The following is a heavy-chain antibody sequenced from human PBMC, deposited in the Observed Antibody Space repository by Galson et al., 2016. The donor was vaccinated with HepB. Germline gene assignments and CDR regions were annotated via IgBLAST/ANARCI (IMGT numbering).Heavy chain of an antibody. J-gene: IGHJ2*01. CDR2: TCYKSKWHN. CDR3: ARGETAPATDWYFDL. D-gene: IGHD2-15*01. CDR1: GDSVSSNSAA. Sequence: CAISGDSVSSNSAAWNWIRQSPSRGLEWLGRTCYKSKWHNDYAPSVKSRITINPDTSKNLFSLQLHSVTPEDTAVHYCARGETAPATDWYFDLWGRGTLVTVSS. V-gene: IGHV6-1*01.